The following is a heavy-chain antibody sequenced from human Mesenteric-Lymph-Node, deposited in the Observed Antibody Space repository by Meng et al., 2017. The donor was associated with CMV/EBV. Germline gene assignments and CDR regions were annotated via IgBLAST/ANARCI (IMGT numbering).Heavy chain of an antibody. CDR3: VSSPEARPAVCY. CDR2: ISYCGPT. CDR1: RGFLVRCRHH. V-gene: IGHV4-31*02. J-gene: IGHJ4*02. D-gene: IGHD6-19*01. Sequence: VSRGFLVRCRHHCPWIRHLPGGCLNSIGYISYCGPTLYNPSLKSRVAFSQDLSKNQFCLKLTATTAADTAVYYCVSSPEARPAVCYWGQGTLVTVSS.